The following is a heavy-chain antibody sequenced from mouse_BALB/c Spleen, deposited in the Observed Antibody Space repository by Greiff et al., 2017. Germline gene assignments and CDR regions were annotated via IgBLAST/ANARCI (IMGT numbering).Heavy chain of an antibody. CDR2: IDPANGNT. J-gene: IGHJ2*01. Sequence: EVQLQQSGAELVKPGASVKLSCTASGFNIKDTYMHWVKQRPEQGLEWIGRIDPANGNTKYDPKFQGKATITADTSSNTAYLQLSSLTSEDTAVYYCARTPTDYYGSSYDYFDYWGQGTTLTVSS. CDR1: GFNIKDTY. CDR3: ARTPTDYYGSSYDYFDY. D-gene: IGHD1-1*01. V-gene: IGHV14-3*02.